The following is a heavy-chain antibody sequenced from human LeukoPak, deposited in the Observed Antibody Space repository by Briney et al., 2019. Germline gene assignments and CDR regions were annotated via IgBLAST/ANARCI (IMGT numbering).Heavy chain of an antibody. CDR3: ARDTYDSSGYPAYYFDY. Sequence: ASVKVSCKASGGTFSSYAISWVRQAPGQGLEWMGRIIPILGIANYAQKFQGRVTITADKSTSTAYMELSSLGSEDTAVYYCARDTYDSSGYPAYYFDYWGQGTLVTVSS. CDR2: IIPILGIA. J-gene: IGHJ4*02. D-gene: IGHD3-22*01. V-gene: IGHV1-69*04. CDR1: GGTFSSYA.